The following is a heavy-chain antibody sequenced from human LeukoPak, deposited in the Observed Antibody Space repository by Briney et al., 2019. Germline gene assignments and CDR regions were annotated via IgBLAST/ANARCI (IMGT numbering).Heavy chain of an antibody. CDR3: ARDQGHCSSTSCYGVY. CDR1: GYTFAAYG. J-gene: IGHJ4*02. Sequence: ASVKVSCKASGYTFAAYGITWVRQAPGQGLEWVGWITAYSGDTKSAQNFQGRVTMTTDTSTSTAYLELRSLSSDDTAVYYCARDQGHCSSTSCYGVYWGQGTLVTVSS. V-gene: IGHV1-18*01. D-gene: IGHD2-2*01. CDR2: ITAYSGDT.